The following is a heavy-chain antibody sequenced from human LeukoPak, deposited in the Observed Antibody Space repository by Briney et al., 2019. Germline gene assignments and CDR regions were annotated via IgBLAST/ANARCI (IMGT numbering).Heavy chain of an antibody. CDR2: MRQYGRET. CDR3: ASRGDLSWFGALRH. J-gene: IGHJ4*02. V-gene: IGHV3-7*01. CDR1: GFTFSNYC. D-gene: IGHD3-16*02. Sequence: GGSLRLSCVVSGFTFSNYCMDWVRQAPGKGLEGVAFMRQYGRETNYVDSVRGRFTIHRDNAKNTLYLQMNMLRVEDTAVYYCASRGDLSWFGALRHWSQGTLVTVSS.